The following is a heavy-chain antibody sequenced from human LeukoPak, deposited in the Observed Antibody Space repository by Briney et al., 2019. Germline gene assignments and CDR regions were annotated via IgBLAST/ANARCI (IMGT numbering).Heavy chain of an antibody. CDR2: ICTSGST. D-gene: IGHD3-9*01. J-gene: IGHJ4*02. V-gene: IGHV4-4*07. CDR3: ARSRSYDILTVELDTFDY. Sequence: DPLSLPCTVCGGSISSYYWSWIRQPAGRGLEGIGRICTSGSTNYNRSLKSRVTMSVDTSKNQFFLKPSSVTAADTAVYYCARSRSYDILTVELDTFDYWGQGTLVTVSS. CDR1: GGSISSYY.